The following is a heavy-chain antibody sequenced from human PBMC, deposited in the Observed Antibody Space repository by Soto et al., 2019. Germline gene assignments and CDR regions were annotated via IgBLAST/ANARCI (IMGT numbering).Heavy chain of an antibody. D-gene: IGHD3-3*01. Sequence: SETLSLTCTVSGGSISSGDYYWSWIRQPPGKGLEWIGYIYYSGSTYYNPSLKSRVTISVDTSKNQFSLKLSSVTAADTAVYYCDRADIDFWSGSINWFDPWGQGTLVTVSS. CDR2: IYYSGST. CDR3: DRADIDFWSGSINWFDP. J-gene: IGHJ5*02. CDR1: GGSISSGDYY. V-gene: IGHV4-30-4*01.